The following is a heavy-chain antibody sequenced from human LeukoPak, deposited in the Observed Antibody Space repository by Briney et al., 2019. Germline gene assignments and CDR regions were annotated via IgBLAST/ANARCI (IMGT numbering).Heavy chain of an antibody. CDR3: ASYDYSKTQDGMDV. D-gene: IGHD4-11*01. Sequence: SQTLSLTCTVSGGSISSGGYYWSWSRQHPGKGLEWIGYIYYSGSTYYNPSLKSRVTISVDTSKNQFSLKLSSVTAADTAVYYCASYDYSKTQDGMDVWGQGTTVTVSS. CDR1: GGSISSGGYY. V-gene: IGHV4-31*03. J-gene: IGHJ6*02. CDR2: IYYSGST.